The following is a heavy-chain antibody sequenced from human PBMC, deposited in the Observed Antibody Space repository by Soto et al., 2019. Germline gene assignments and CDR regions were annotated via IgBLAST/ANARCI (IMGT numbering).Heavy chain of an antibody. CDR3: ARDLMVRGVIRTRDYYGMDV. CDR1: GYTFTGYY. CDR2: INPNSGGT. D-gene: IGHD3-10*01. J-gene: IGHJ6*02. Sequence: ASVKVSCKASGYTFTGYYMHWVRQAPGQGLEWMGWINPNSGGTNYAQKFQGWVTMTRDTPISTAYMELSRLRSDDTAVYYCARDLMVRGVIRTRDYYGMDVWGQGTTVTVSS. V-gene: IGHV1-2*04.